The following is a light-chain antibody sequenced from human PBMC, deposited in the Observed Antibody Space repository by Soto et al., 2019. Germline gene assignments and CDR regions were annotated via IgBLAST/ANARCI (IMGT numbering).Light chain of an antibody. V-gene: IGLV1-47*01. CDR1: SSNIGSNY. CDR2: RNN. CDR3: AAWDDSLSGRV. Sequence: QSVLTQPPSASGTPGQRVTISCSGSSSNIGSNYVYWYQQLPVTAPKLLIYRNNQRPSGVPDRFSGSKSGTSASLAISGLRSEDDADYYCAAWDDSLSGRVFGGGTKLTVL. J-gene: IGLJ2*01.